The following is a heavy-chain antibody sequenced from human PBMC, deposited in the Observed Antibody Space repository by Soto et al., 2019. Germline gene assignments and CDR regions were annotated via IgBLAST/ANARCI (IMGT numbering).Heavy chain of an antibody. D-gene: IGHD2-2*01. Sequence: PGESLKISCKGSGYSFTSYWIGWVRQMPGKGLEWMGIIYPGDSDTRYSPSFQGQVTISADKSISTAYLQWSSLKASDTAMYYCARHGSTDIVLVPAATKDYYYYYGMDVWGQGTTVTVSS. CDR3: ARHGSTDIVLVPAATKDYYYYYGMDV. J-gene: IGHJ6*02. V-gene: IGHV5-51*01. CDR2: IYPGDSDT. CDR1: GYSFTSYW.